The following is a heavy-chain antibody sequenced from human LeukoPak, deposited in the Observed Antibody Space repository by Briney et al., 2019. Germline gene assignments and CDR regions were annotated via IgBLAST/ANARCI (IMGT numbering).Heavy chain of an antibody. CDR2: INPNSGGT. D-gene: IGHD3-10*01. J-gene: IGHJ4*02. V-gene: IGHV1-2*06. Sequence: ASVKVSCKASGYTFTGYYMHWVRQAPRQGLEWMGRINPNSGGTNYAQKFQGRVTMTRDTSISTAYMELSRLRSDDTAVYYCARDHIPYGSGSYGYWGQGTLVTVSS. CDR1: GYTFTGYY. CDR3: ARDHIPYGSGSYGY.